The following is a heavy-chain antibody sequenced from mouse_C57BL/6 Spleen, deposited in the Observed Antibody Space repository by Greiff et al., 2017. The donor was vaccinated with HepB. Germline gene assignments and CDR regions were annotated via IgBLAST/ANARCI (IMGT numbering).Heavy chain of an antibody. V-gene: IGHV1-69*01. CDR3: ARFGSYYYGSSYDAMDY. D-gene: IGHD1-1*01. J-gene: IGHJ4*01. CDR2: IDPSDSYT. CDR1: GYTFTSYW. Sequence: QVQLQQPGAELVMPGASVKLSCKASGYTFTSYWMHWVKQSPGQGLEWIGEIDPSDSYTNYNQKFKGKSTLTVDKSSSTAYMQLSSLTSEDSAVYYCARFGSYYYGSSYDAMDYWGQGTSVTVSS.